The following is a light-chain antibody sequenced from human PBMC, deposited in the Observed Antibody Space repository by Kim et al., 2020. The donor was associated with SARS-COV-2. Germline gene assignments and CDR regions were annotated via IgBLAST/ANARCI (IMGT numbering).Light chain of an antibody. Sequence: DIQMTQSPSSLSASIGDRVTITCRASQGISNFLAWYQQRPGKVPKLLIDSASTLQLGVPSRFSGSGSGTDFTLTNSTLQPEDVATYYCQKYNSVPQPFGQGTKVDIK. CDR1: QGISNF. CDR2: SAS. V-gene: IGKV1-27*01. CDR3: QKYNSVPQP. J-gene: IGKJ1*01.